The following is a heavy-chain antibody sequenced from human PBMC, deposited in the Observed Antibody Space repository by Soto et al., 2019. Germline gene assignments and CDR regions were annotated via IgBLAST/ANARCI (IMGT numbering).Heavy chain of an antibody. D-gene: IGHD4-17*01. J-gene: IGHJ5*02. Sequence: QVQLMESGGGVGQPGGSLRLSCTASGFIYNDYGMNWVRQSPGKGLEWVAVIWHDGSDEHYADSVKGRFTISRDNSKNMLYLQMNSLRAEDTAVYYCARVPMTRVTRWTWFDPWGQGTLVTVSS. CDR3: ARVPMTRVTRWTWFDP. V-gene: IGHV3-33*01. CDR2: IWHDGSDE. CDR1: GFIYNDYG.